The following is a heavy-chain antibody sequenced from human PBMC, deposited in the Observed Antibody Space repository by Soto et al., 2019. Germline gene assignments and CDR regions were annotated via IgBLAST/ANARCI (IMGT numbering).Heavy chain of an antibody. CDR1: GGSISSSSYY. J-gene: IGHJ6*02. V-gene: IGHV4-39*01. D-gene: IGHD6-19*01. CDR3: ARHVRTSWSRLVYYYGMDV. CDR2: IYYSGST. Sequence: SETLSLTCTVSGGSISSSSYYWGWIRQPPGKGLEWIGSIYYSGSTYYNPSLKSRVTISVDTSKNQLSLKLSSVTAADTAVYYCARHVRTSWSRLVYYYGMDVWGQGTTVTVSS.